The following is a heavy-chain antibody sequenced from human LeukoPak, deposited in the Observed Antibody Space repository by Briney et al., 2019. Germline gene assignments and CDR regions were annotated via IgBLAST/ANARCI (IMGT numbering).Heavy chain of an antibody. V-gene: IGHV5-51*01. CDR3: ARVYYDSSGYYYFDY. Sequence: GESLKISCKGSGYSSTSYWIGWVRQMPGKGLEWMGIIYPGDSDTRYSPSFQGQVTISADESISTAYLQWSSLKASDTAMYYCARVYYDSSGYYYFDYWGQGTLVTVSS. D-gene: IGHD3-22*01. CDR2: IYPGDSDT. CDR1: GYSSTSYW. J-gene: IGHJ4*02.